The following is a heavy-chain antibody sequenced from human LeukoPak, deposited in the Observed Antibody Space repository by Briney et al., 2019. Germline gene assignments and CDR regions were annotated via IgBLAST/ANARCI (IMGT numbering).Heavy chain of an antibody. V-gene: IGHV4-59*01. CDR3: ARTRLDNWFDP. CDR2: IYYSGST. CDR1: GGSISSYY. J-gene: IGHJ5*02. D-gene: IGHD6-19*01. Sequence: SETLSLTCTVSGGSISSYYWSWIRQPPGKGLEWIGYIYYSGSTNYNPSLKSRVTISIDTSKNQFSLKLSSVTAADTAVYYCARTRLDNWFDPWGQGTLVTVSS.